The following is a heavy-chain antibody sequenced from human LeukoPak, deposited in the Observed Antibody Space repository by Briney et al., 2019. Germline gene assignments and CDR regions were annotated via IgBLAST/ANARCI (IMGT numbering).Heavy chain of an antibody. D-gene: IGHD1-1*01. CDR3: ARQNEEGWFDP. CDR2: IYYSGST. CDR1: GGSISSYY. V-gene: IGHV4-39*01. Sequence: SETLSLTCTVSGGSISSYYWGWIRQPPGKGLEWIGSIYYSGSTYYNPSLKSRVTISVDTSKNQFSLKLSSVTAADTAVYYCARQNEEGWFDPWGQGTLVTVSS. J-gene: IGHJ5*02.